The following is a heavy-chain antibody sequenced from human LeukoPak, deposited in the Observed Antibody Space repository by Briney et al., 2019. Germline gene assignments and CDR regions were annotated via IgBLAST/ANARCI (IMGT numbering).Heavy chain of an antibody. D-gene: IGHD3-10*01. Sequence: GGSLRLSCAASGFTFSSYSMNWVRQAPGKGLEWVSSISSSSSYIYYADSVKGRFTISRDNAKNSLYLQMNSLRAEDTAVYYCARGPYGSGSYGSPWGQGTLVTVSS. CDR3: ARGPYGSGSYGSP. V-gene: IGHV3-21*01. CDR1: GFTFSSYS. CDR2: ISSSSSYI. J-gene: IGHJ4*02.